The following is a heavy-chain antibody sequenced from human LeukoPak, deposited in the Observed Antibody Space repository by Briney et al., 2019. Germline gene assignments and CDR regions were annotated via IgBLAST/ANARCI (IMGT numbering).Heavy chain of an antibody. Sequence: PSETLSLTCTVSGGSISSGDYYWSWIRQPPGKGLEWIGYIYYSGSTYYNPSLKSRVTISVGTSKNQFSLKLSSVTAADTAVYYCARDHCSGGSCYGSDAFDIWGQGTMVTVSS. J-gene: IGHJ3*02. CDR3: ARDHCSGGSCYGSDAFDI. CDR1: GGSISSGDYY. D-gene: IGHD2-15*01. CDR2: IYYSGST. V-gene: IGHV4-30-4*01.